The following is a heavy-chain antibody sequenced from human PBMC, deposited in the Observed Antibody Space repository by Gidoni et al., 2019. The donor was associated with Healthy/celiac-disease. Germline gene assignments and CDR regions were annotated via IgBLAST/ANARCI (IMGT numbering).Heavy chain of an antibody. CDR2: ISYDGSNK. D-gene: IGHD3-22*01. Sequence: QVQLVESGAGVVQPGRALRLSCAASGFTFSSYAMHWVRQAPGKGLEWVAVISYDGSNKYYADSVKGRFTISRDNSKNTLYLQMNSLRAEDTAVYYCARTLYYYDSSGYFDYWGQGTLVTVSS. J-gene: IGHJ4*02. CDR1: GFTFSSYA. V-gene: IGHV3-30-3*01. CDR3: ARTLYYYDSSGYFDY.